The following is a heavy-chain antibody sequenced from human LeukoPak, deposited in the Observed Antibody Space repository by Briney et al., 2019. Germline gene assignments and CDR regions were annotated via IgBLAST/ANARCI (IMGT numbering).Heavy chain of an antibody. CDR1: GGSIDTYY. J-gene: IGHJ3*02. V-gene: IGHV4-59*01. CDR2: IYYSGST. CDR3: ARGADDLDDAFDI. Sequence: SVTLSLTCTVSGGSIDTYYWSWIRQPPGKGLEWIGYIYYSGSTNYNPSLKSRVTISVDTSKNQFSLKLSSVTAADTAVYYCARGADDLDDAFDIWGQGTMVTVSS.